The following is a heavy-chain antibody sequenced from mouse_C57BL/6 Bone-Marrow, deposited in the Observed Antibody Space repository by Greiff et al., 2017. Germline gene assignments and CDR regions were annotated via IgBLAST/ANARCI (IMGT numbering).Heavy chain of an antibody. CDR1: GYTFTSYW. V-gene: IGHV1-72*01. J-gene: IGHJ4*01. CDR3: ARRYYGSSYWYAMDY. Sequence: QVQLQQPGAELVKPGASVKLSCKASGYTFTSYWMHWVKQRPGRGLEWIGRIDPNSGGPKYNEKFKSKATLTVDKPYSTAYMQLSRLTTEDTAVYYCARRYYGSSYWYAMDYWGQGTSVTVSS. D-gene: IGHD1-1*01. CDR2: IDPNSGGP.